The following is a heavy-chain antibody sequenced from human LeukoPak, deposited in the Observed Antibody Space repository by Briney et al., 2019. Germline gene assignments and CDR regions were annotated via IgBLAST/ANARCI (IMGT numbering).Heavy chain of an antibody. CDR3: ARAPYGSATNNYYMDV. V-gene: IGHV4-59*01. CDR1: GGSISSYH. D-gene: IGHD3-10*01. CDR2: FYYSGST. Sequence: SETLSLTCTVTGGSISSYHWSWIRQPPGKGLEWIGFFYYSGSTNYNPSLKSRVTISVDTSKNQFSLKLSSVTAADTAVYYCARAPYGSATNNYYMDVWGKGTTVTVSS. J-gene: IGHJ6*03.